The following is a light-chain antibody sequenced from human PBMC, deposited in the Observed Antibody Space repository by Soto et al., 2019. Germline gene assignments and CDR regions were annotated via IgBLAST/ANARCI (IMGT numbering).Light chain of an antibody. V-gene: IGKV1-9*01. CDR2: AAS. CDR1: QGISSY. CDR3: QQLNG. Sequence: DIQLTQSPSFLSASVGDRVTITCRASQGISSYLAWYQQKPGKAPKLLIYAASTLQSGVPSRFSGSGSGTEFTLTISSLQPEDFATYYCQQLNGFGGGTKVEMK. J-gene: IGKJ4*01.